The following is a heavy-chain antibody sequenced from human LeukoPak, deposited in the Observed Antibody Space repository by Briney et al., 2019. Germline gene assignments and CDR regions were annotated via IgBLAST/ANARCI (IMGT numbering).Heavy chain of an antibody. J-gene: IGHJ3*02. Sequence: PSQTLSLTCTVSGGSISSSSYYWGWLRQPPGKGLEWIGSIHYSGSTYYNPSLKSRVTISVDTSKNQFSLKLSSVTAADTAVYYCARIGREWELLRDAFDIWGQGTMVTVSS. CDR3: ARIGREWELLRDAFDI. CDR1: GGSISSSSYY. V-gene: IGHV4-39*07. D-gene: IGHD1-26*01. CDR2: IHYSGST.